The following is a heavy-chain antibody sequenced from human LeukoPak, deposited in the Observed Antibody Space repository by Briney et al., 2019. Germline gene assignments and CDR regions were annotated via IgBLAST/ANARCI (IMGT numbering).Heavy chain of an antibody. CDR2: MNPNSGNT. V-gene: IGHV1-8*01. J-gene: IGHJ4*02. CDR3: ARGAVAGRYRWGFPATFDY. CDR1: GYTFTSYD. D-gene: IGHD6-19*01. Sequence: ASVKVSCKASGYTFTSYDINWVRQATGQGLEWMGWMNPNSGNTGYAQKFQGRVTMTRNASISTAYMELSSLRSEDTAVYYCARGAVAGRYRWGFPATFDYWGQGTLVTVSS.